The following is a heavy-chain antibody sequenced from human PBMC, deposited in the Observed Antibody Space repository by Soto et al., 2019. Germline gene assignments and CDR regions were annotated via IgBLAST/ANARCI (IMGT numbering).Heavy chain of an antibody. CDR2: INPSGGST. V-gene: IGHV1-46*01. CDR1: GYTFTSYY. J-gene: IGHJ4*02. D-gene: IGHD3-3*01. Sequence: ASVKVSCKASGYTFTSYYMHWVRQAPGQGLEWMGMINPSGGSTSYTQKFQGRVTMTRDTSTSTVYMELSSLRSEDTAVYYCARVNQKSRYYDFWSGYYSYWGQGTLVTVSS. CDR3: ARVNQKSRYYDFWSGYYSY.